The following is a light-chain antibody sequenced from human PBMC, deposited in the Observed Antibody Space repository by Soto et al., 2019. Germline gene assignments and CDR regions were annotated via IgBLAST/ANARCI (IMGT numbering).Light chain of an antibody. Sequence: DILMTQSPLSLPVTLGEPASISCRSSQSLLHSNGYNYLDWYLQKPGQSPQLLIYLGSNRASGVPDRFSGSAAATDFTLKLSRVDAVGVGVYYWINALKYPFGQGTKVYIK. CDR1: QSLLHSNGYNY. J-gene: IGKJ2*01. CDR2: LGS. CDR3: INALKYP. V-gene: IGKV2-28*01.